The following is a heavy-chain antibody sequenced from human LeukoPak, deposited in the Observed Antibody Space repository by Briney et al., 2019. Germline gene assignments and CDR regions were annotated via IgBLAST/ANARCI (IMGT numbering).Heavy chain of an antibody. CDR1: GYTFTGYY. CDR2: INPNSGGT. J-gene: IGHJ4*02. V-gene: IGHV1-2*06. D-gene: IGHD5-18*01. Sequence: ASVKVSCKASGYTFTGYYMHWVRQAPGQGLEWMGRINPNSGGTNYAQKFQGRVTMTRDTSISTAYMELSRLRSDDTAMYYCARDWLWLPEDYWGQGTLVTVSS. CDR3: ARDWLWLPEDY.